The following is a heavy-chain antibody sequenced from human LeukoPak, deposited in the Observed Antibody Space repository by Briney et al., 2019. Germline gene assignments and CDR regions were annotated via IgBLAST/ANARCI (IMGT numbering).Heavy chain of an antibody. CDR2: ISSNGGST. V-gene: IGHV3-64*01. J-gene: IGHJ4*02. CDR3: ARDFGLTGKVDY. CDR1: GFTFSRYA. Sequence: RGSLRLSCAASGFTFSRYAMHWVRQAPGKGLESVSAISSNGGSTYYANSVKGRFTISRDNSKNTLYLQMGSLRAEDLAVYYCARDFGLTGKVDYWGQGTLVTVSS. D-gene: IGHD1-20*01.